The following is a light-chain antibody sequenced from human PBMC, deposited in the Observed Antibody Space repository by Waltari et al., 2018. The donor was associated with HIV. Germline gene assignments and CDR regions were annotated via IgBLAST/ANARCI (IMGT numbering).Light chain of an antibody. Sequence: QSVLTQPPSVSGAPGQRVPVSCTGSSSTLGAGFAVHWYQQIPGTAPQLLIYANNNRPSGVPDRFSGSKSGATASLAITGLQPEDEADYYCQSYDSSFSGAVFGGGTKLTVL. CDR3: QSYDSSFSGAV. CDR2: ANN. CDR1: SSTLGAGFA. J-gene: IGLJ2*01. V-gene: IGLV1-40*01.